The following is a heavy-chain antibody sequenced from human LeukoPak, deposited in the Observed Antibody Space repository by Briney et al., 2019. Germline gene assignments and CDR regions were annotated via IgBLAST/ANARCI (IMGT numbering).Heavy chain of an antibody. D-gene: IGHD2-21*02. J-gene: IGHJ3*02. CDR1: GFTFSSYA. CDR2: ISYDGSNK. Sequence: GGSLRLSCAASGFTFSSYATHWVRQAPGKGLEWVAVISYDGSNKYYADSVKGRFTISRDNSKNTLYLQMNSLRAEDTAVYYCARDQMCGGDCYSDFDIWGQGTMVTVSS. V-gene: IGHV3-30-3*01. CDR3: ARDQMCGGDCYSDFDI.